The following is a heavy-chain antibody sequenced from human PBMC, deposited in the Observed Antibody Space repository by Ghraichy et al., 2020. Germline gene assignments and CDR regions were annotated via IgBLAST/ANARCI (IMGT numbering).Heavy chain of an antibody. CDR1: GFTFNSYS. J-gene: IGHJ4*02. CDR2: IISSSSTR. Sequence: GESLNISCAASGFTFNSYSMNWVRQAPWKGLEWLSYIISSSSTRYYADSVKGRFTISRDNAKNSLFLQMNSLRDEDTAFYYCTRERPGITGTDYWGQGTLVTVSS. V-gene: IGHV3-48*02. D-gene: IGHD1-20*01. CDR3: TRERPGITGTDY.